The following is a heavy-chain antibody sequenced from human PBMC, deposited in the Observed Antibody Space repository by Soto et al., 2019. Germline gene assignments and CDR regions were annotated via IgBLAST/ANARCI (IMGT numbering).Heavy chain of an antibody. CDR1: GGSISSGGYS. CDR2: IYHSGST. V-gene: IGHV4-30-2*01. J-gene: IGHJ4*02. Sequence: PSETLSLTCAVSGGSISSGGYSWSWIRQPPGKGLEWIGYIYHSGSTYYNPSLKSRVTISVDRSKNQFSLKLSSVTAADTAVYYCARGYYDSSGYVGYYFDYWGQGTLVTVSS. D-gene: IGHD3-22*01. CDR3: ARGYYDSSGYVGYYFDY.